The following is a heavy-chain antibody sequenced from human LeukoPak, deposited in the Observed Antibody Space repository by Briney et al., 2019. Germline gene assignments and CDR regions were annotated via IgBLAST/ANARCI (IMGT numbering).Heavy chain of an antibody. CDR1: GGSISSYY. CDR3: ARVNVSTWLLNAFDI. CDR2: IYYSGST. J-gene: IGHJ3*02. Sequence: SESLSLTCTVSGGSISSYYWSWIRQPPGKGLEWIGYIYYSGSTNYNPSLKSRVTISVDTSKNQFSLKLSSVTAADTAVYYCARVNVSTWLLNAFDIWGQGTMVTVSS. V-gene: IGHV4-59*01. D-gene: IGHD2-15*01.